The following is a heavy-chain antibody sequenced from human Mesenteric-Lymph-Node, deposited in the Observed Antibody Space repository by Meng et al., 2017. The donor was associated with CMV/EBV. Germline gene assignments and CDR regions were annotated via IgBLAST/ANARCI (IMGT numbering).Heavy chain of an antibody. CDR2: ISGGST. D-gene: IGHD6-13*01. Sequence: GESLKISCAASGFTVSSNEMSWVRQAPGKGLEWVSSISGGSTYYADSRKGRFTISRDNSKNTLHLQMNSLRAEDTAMYYCARTIASRFDPWGQGTLVTVSS. J-gene: IGHJ5*02. CDR1: GFTVSSNE. CDR3: ARTIASRFDP. V-gene: IGHV3-38-3*01.